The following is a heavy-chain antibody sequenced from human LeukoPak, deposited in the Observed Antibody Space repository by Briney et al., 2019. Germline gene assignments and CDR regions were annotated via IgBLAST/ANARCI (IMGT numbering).Heavy chain of an antibody. V-gene: IGHV4-39*07. CDR1: GGSISSSSYY. Sequence: PSETLSLTCTVSGGSISSSSYYWGWIRQPPGKGLEWIGSIYYSGSTYYNPSLKSRVTISVDTSKNQFSLKLSSVTAADTAVYYCARLARNDYYLAYWGQGTLVTVSS. D-gene: IGHD3-22*01. J-gene: IGHJ4*02. CDR2: IYYSGST. CDR3: ARLARNDYYLAY.